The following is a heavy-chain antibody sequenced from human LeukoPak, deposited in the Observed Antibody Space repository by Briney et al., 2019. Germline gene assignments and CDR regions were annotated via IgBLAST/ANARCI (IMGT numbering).Heavy chain of an antibody. CDR1: GFTFSSYA. CDR3: AKTSYYDRSYSLDY. V-gene: IGHV3-23*01. Sequence: GGSLRLSCAASGFTFSSYAMSWVRQAPGKGLEWVSAISGSGGSTYYADSVKGRFTISRDNSKNTLYLQMNSLRAEDTAVYYCAKTSYYDRSYSLDYWGQGTLVTVSS. J-gene: IGHJ4*02. CDR2: ISGSGGST. D-gene: IGHD3-22*01.